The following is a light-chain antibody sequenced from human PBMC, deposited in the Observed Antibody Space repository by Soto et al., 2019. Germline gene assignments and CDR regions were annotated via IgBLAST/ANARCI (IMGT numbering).Light chain of an antibody. J-gene: IGKJ1*01. CDR2: AAS. V-gene: IGKV3-11*01. Sequence: EIVLTQCPATLSLCPRERGTLSCRASQSVGSSLAWYQQKLGQAPRLLIYAASDRATGIPGRFSGSGSGTDFTLSISSLEPEDFAFYYCQQGNTWPWTFGQGTKVDIK. CDR1: QSVGSS. CDR3: QQGNTWPWT.